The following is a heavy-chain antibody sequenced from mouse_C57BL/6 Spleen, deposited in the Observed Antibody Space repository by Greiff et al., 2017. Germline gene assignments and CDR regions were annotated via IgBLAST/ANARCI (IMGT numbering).Heavy chain of an antibody. V-gene: IGHV1-82*01. CDR1: GYAFSSSW. J-gene: IGHJ4*01. CDR2: IYPGDGDT. Sequence: VQLQQSGPELVKPGASVKISCTASGYAFSSSWMNWVKQRPGKGLEWIGRIYPGDGDTNYNGKFKGKATLTADKSSSTAYMQLSSLTSEDSAVYFCARGYAPYAMDYWGQGTSVTVAS. CDR3: ARGYAPYAMDY. D-gene: IGHD6-5*01.